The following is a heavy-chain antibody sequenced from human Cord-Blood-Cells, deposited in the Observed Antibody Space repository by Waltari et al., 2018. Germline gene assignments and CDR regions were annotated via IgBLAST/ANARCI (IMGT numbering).Heavy chain of an antibody. CDR1: GYTFPVYY. Sequence: QVQLVQSGAEVKKPGASVKVSCQASGYTFPVYYLHWVRQAPGQGLEWMGWINPNSGGTNYAQKFQGRVTMTRDTSISTAYMELSRLRSDDTAMYYCAAYSSGWYGLYWGQGTLVTVSS. J-gene: IGHJ4*02. CDR2: INPNSGGT. CDR3: AAYSSGWYGLY. V-gene: IGHV1-2*02. D-gene: IGHD6-19*01.